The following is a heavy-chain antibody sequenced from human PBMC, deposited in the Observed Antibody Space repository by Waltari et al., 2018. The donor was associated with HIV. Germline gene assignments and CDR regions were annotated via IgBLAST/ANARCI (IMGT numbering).Heavy chain of an antibody. V-gene: IGHV1-69*08. J-gene: IGHJ5*01. CDR1: GGAFVSHT. CDR2: AIPMFGTA. CDR3: ASARETMGVDFDS. Sequence: QVQLVPSGAEAKKPGSSAKVSCKASGGAFVSHTFNWVRQAPGQGLEWMGRAIPMFGTANYARKFQGRVTITADKSTTTAYMELNGLRIDDTAVYYCASARETMGVDFDSWGQGTLVTVS. D-gene: IGHD3-10*01.